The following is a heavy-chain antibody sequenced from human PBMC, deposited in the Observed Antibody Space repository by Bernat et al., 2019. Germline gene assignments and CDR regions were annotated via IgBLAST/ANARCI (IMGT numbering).Heavy chain of an antibody. CDR2: IYSGGST. V-gene: IGHV3-53*01. CDR1: GFTVSSNY. J-gene: IGHJ4*02. CDR3: ARAGALTSFYFEY. D-gene: IGHD7-27*01. Sequence: EVQLVESGGGLVQPGGSLRHSCVASGFTVSSNYMSWVRQAPGKGLEWVSLIYSGGSTYYADSVKGRFTISTDNSKNMLYLQMSRLRAEDTAFYYCARAGALTSFYFEYWGQGTLVTVSS.